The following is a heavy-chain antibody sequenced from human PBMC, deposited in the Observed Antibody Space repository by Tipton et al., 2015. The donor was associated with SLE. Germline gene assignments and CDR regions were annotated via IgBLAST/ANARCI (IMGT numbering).Heavy chain of an antibody. D-gene: IGHD6-13*01. CDR2: TYYRSEWYN. CDR1: GDSVSSNSAA. V-gene: IGHV6-1*01. J-gene: IGHJ4*02. Sequence: GLVKPSQTLSLTCAISGDSVSSNSAAWNWIRQSPSRGLEWLGRTYYRSEWYNDYVVSVKSRITINSDTSKNQFSLQLNSVTPEDTAVYYCARGWGAASGRPFDYWGQGTLVTVSS. CDR3: ARGWGAASGRPFDY.